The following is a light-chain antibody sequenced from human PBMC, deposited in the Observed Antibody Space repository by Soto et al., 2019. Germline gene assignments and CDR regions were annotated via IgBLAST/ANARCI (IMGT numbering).Light chain of an antibody. J-gene: IGKJ1*01. Sequence: EILLTQSPGTLSLSPGDRATLSCRASQSLGSTFLAWYQQKSGQSPRLLIYGASDRATDIPNRFTGSGSGADFTLTISRLEPEDFAVYYCQQYGSSPWTFGQGTKVDIK. CDR1: QSLGSTF. CDR3: QQYGSSPWT. V-gene: IGKV3-20*01. CDR2: GAS.